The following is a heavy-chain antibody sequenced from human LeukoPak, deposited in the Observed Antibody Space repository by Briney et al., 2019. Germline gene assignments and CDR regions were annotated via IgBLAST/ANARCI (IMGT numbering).Heavy chain of an antibody. CDR1: GFTFSSYN. Sequence: GGSLRLSCAASGFTFSSYNMNWVRQAPGKGLEWVSYISSTGSTIYYPDSVRGRFTISRDNAKNSLYLQMNSLRAEDTAVYYCVAKGYYHSSGGYSWFDPWGQGTLVTVSS. V-gene: IGHV3-48*04. CDR2: ISSTGSTI. D-gene: IGHD3-10*01. CDR3: VAKGYYHSSGGYSWFDP. J-gene: IGHJ5*02.